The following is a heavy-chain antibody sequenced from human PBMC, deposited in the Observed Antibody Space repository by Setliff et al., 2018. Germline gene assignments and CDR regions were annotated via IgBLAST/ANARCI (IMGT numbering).Heavy chain of an antibody. V-gene: IGHV3-7*03. J-gene: IGHJ4*02. D-gene: IGHD3-3*01. CDR3: ARIFLYGTSWYFDN. Sequence: GGSLRLSCEAFGFTFNNYWMSWVRQAPGKGLEWVANIMQDGGAQYYLDSVKGRFTVSRDNSNNTLYLRMSSLRAEDTAVYFCARIFLYGTSWYFDNWGQGTLVTVSS. CDR1: GFTFNNYW. CDR2: IMQDGGAQ.